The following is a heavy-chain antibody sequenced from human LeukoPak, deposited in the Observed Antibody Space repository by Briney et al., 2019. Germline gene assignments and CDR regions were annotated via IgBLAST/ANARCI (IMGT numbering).Heavy chain of an antibody. D-gene: IGHD3-22*01. Sequence: ASVKVSCKASEYTFTGYYIHWVRQAPGQGLEWMGRVNPNSGGTDYVQKFQGRVIMTRDTSISAAYMELSRLRSDDTAVYYCARVGYYDSSGHYEYWGQGTLVTVSS. CDR2: VNPNSGGT. J-gene: IGHJ4*02. V-gene: IGHV1-2*06. CDR3: ARVGYYDSSGHYEY. CDR1: EYTFTGYY.